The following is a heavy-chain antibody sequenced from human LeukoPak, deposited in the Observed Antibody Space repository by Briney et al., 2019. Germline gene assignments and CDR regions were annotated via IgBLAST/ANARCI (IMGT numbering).Heavy chain of an antibody. V-gene: IGHV3-7*04. CDR2: IKQDGSEI. J-gene: IGHJ5*02. D-gene: IGHD1-26*01. Sequence: GGSLRLSCAASGFTFSSYWMSWVRQAPGRGLQGVASIKQDGSEIYYVDSVKGRFSISRDNDKNSLPLQMNSLRAEDTAVYYCARGHSGRWFWWFGAWGQGTLVTVSS. CDR3: ARGHSGRWFWWFGA. CDR1: GFTFSSYW.